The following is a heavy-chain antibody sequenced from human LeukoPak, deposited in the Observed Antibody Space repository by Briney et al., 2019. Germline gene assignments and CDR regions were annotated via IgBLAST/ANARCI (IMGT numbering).Heavy chain of an antibody. Sequence: GGSLRLSCAASGFSFSNYGMHWVRQAPGKGLEWVSVIGVAGDTNYPGSVKGRFTIARENAKNSFYLQMNSLRAEDTAVYYCARGRGEQWLYPFEYWGQGTLVTVSS. D-gene: IGHD6-19*01. CDR2: IGVAGDT. V-gene: IGHV3-13*01. CDR3: ARGRGEQWLYPFEY. CDR1: GFSFSNYG. J-gene: IGHJ4*02.